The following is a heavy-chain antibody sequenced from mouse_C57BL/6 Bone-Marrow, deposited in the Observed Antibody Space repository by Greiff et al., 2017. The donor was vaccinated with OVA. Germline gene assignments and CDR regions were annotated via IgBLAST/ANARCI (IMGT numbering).Heavy chain of an antibody. D-gene: IGHD1-1*01. Sequence: QVQLQQSGAELVKPGASVKLSCKASGYTFTSYWMHWVKQRPGRGLEWIGRIDPNSGGTKYNEKFKSKATLTVDKPSSTAYMQLSSLKSDDSAVYYCARGRGLRSGFAYWGQGTLVTVSA. CDR3: ARGRGLRSGFAY. J-gene: IGHJ3*01. CDR2: IDPNSGGT. V-gene: IGHV1-72*01. CDR1: GYTFTSYW.